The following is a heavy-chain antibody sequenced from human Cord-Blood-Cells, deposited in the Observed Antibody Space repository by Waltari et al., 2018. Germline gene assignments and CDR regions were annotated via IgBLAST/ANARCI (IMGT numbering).Heavy chain of an antibody. CDR3: AKDGQRPPRRPAGLGYYYYMDV. J-gene: IGHJ6*03. CDR1: GFTFSSYG. V-gene: IGHV3-30*18. D-gene: IGHD2-2*01. Sequence: QVQLVESGGGVVQPGRSLRLSCAASGFTFSSYGMHWVRQAPGKGLEWGAVISYDGSNKYYADSVKGRFTISRDNSKNTLYLQMNSLRAEDTAVYYCAKDGQRPPRRPAGLGYYYYMDVWGKGTTVTVSS. CDR2: ISYDGSNK.